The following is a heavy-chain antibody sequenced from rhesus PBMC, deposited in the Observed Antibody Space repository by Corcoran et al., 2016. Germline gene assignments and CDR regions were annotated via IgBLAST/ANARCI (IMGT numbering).Heavy chain of an antibody. CDR1: GGSLRGSY. CDR2: ISGSSGST. V-gene: IGHV4-165*01. D-gene: IGHD6-31*01. J-gene: IGHJ4*01. Sequence: QVQLQESGPGLVKPSETLSLTCAVSGGSLRGSYWGWIRQPPGQGLEWIGDISGSSGSTDYNPSLKSRVTISTDTSKNQFSLKLSSVTAADTAVYYCARLGYSSGWDGVLDYWGQGVLVTVSS. CDR3: ARLGYSSGWDGVLDY.